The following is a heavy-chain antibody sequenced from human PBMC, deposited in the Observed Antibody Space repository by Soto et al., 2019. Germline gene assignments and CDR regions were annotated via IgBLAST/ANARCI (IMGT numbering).Heavy chain of an antibody. V-gene: IGHV3-23*01. D-gene: IGHD1-1*01. CDR2: ISGSGGST. CDR3: AKRYNWNDVFDY. CDR1: GFTFSSYA. Sequence: AGGSLRLSCAASGFTFSSYAMSWVRQAPGKGLEWVSAISGSGGSTYYADSVKGRFTISRDNSKNTLYLQMSSLRAEDTAVYYCAKRYNWNDVFDYWGQGTLVTVSS. J-gene: IGHJ4*02.